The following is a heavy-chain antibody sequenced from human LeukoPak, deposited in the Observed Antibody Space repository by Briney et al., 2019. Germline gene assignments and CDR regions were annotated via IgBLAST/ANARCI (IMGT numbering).Heavy chain of an antibody. J-gene: IGHJ4*02. V-gene: IGHV1-2*04. CDR3: ARGDSSGTYFDY. D-gene: IGHD3-22*01. CDR2: INPNSGGT. Sequence: ASVKVSCKASGYTFTKYYMHWVRQAPGQGLEWMGWINPNSGGTNYAQKFQGWVTMTRDTSISTAYMELSRLRSDDTAVYYCARGDSSGTYFDYWGQGTLVTVSS. CDR1: GYTFTKYY.